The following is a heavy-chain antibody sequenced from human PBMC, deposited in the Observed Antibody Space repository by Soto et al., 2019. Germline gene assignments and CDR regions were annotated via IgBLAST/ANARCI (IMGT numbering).Heavy chain of an antibody. CDR3: AREGVAPYYYYGMDV. CDR1: GYTFTIYG. D-gene: IGHD5-12*01. CDR2: ISTYNGDT. V-gene: IGHV1-18*01. J-gene: IGHJ6*02. Sequence: ASVKVSCKSAGYTFTIYGVGWGRQAPGQGLEWMGWISTYNGDTNYAQTFQGRVTMTTDTSTSTVHMEVRSLRSDDTAVYYCAREGVAPYYYYGMDVWGQGTPVTVSS.